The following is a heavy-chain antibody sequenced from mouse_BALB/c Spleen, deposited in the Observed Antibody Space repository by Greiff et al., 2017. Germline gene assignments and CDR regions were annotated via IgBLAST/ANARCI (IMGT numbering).Heavy chain of an antibody. CDR2: ISSGSSTI. D-gene: IGHD2-4*01. J-gene: IGHJ4*01. CDR1: GFTFSSFG. CDR3: ARGDYGCSMDY. Sequence: EVQLVESGGGLVQPGGSRKLSCAASGFTFSSFGMHWVRQAPEKGLEWVAYISSGSSTIYYADTVKGRFTISRDNPKNTLFLQMTSLRSEDTAMYYCARGDYGCSMDYWGQGTSVTVSS. V-gene: IGHV5-17*02.